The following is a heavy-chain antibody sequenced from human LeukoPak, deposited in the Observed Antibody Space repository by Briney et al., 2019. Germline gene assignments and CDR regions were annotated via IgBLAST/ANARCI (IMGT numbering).Heavy chain of an antibody. CDR1: GGSFSGYY. V-gene: IGHV4-34*01. CDR3: AGSGVARQIDY. CDR2: INHSGST. Sequence: SETLSLTCAVYGGSFSGYYWSWIRQPPGKGLEWIGEINHSGSTNYNPSLKSRVTISVDTSKNQFSLKLSSVTAADTAVYYCAGSGVARQIDYWGQGTLVTVSS. D-gene: IGHD3-3*01. J-gene: IGHJ4*02.